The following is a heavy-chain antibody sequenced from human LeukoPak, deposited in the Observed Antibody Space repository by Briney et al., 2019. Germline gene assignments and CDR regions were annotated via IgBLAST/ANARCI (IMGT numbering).Heavy chain of an antibody. CDR3: ARDRPGLNYYDRVGFDY. CDR2: IIPIFGTA. V-gene: IGHV1-69*05. Sequence: VASVKVSCKASGGTFSSYAISWVRQAPGQGLEWMGRIIPIFGTANYAQKFQGRVTITTDESTSTAYMELSSLRSEDTAVYYCARDRPGLNYYDRVGFDYWGQGTLATVSS. J-gene: IGHJ4*02. CDR1: GGTFSSYA. D-gene: IGHD3-22*01.